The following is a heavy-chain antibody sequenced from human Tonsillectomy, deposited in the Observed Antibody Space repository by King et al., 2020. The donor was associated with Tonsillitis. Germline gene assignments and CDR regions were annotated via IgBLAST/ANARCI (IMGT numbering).Heavy chain of an antibody. V-gene: IGHV1-2*02. CDR1: GYTFTGYY. CDR2: SNSNSGGT. D-gene: IGHD3-10*01. CDR3: ASTLYGSGSYYLFDY. J-gene: IGHJ4*02. Sequence: QLVQSGAEVKKPGASVKVSCKASGYTFTGYYVHWVRQAPGQGVEWMGWINPGQGLEWMGWSNSNSGGTNYAQKFQGRVTMIWDTSISTDYMALSGLRSDDTAVYYCASTLYGSGSYYLFDYWGQGTLVTVSS.